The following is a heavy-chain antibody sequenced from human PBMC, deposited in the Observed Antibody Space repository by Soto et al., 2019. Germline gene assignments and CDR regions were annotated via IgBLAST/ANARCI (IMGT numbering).Heavy chain of an antibody. J-gene: IGHJ4*02. V-gene: IGHV4-30-4*08. D-gene: IGHD4-17*01. CDR1: GGSISSGGYY. CDR3: ATMGTPVTGLYYFDY. Sequence: SETLSLTCTVSGGSISSGGYYWNWIRQHPGKGLEWIGFISYSGTTYYSASLRSRVSISVDTSKNQFSLDLSSVTAADTAVYYCATMGTPVTGLYYFDYWGQGTLVTVSS. CDR2: ISYSGTT.